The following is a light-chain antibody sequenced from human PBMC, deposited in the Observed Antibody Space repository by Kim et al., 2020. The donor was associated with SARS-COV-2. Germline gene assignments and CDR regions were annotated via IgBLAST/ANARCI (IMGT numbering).Light chain of an antibody. Sequence: SMSTGEGATHSCRASQSVSSNLAWYQQKPGQAPRPLIYRASTRATGLPARFSGRGSGTEYTLTINSLQSEDFAVYYCHQYNTWPYTFGQGTRLEI. CDR2: RAS. CDR3: HQYNTWPYT. CDR1: QSVSSN. V-gene: IGKV3-15*01. J-gene: IGKJ2*01.